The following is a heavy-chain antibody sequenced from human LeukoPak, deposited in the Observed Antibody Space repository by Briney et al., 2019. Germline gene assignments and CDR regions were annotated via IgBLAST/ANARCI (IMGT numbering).Heavy chain of an antibody. J-gene: IGHJ6*02. V-gene: IGHV4-30-2*01. D-gene: IGHD2-15*01. CDR2: INHSGST. CDR1: GGSISSGGYY. CDR3: ARVRRCYCSGGSCYLCYYYGMGV. Sequence: SQTLSLTCSVSGGSISSGGYYWNWIRQDSGKGLEWIGEINHSGSTNYNPSLKSRVTISVDTSKNQFSLKLSSVTAADTAVYYCARVRRCYCSGGSCYLCYYYGMGVWGQGTTVTVSS.